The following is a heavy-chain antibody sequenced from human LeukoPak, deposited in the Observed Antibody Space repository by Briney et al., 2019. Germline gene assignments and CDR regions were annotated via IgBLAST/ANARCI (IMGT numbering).Heavy chain of an antibody. CDR2: ISSSGGTI. CDR3: AKAGPGFGFDY. J-gene: IGHJ4*02. V-gene: IGHV3-48*04. CDR1: RFTFSTYS. D-gene: IGHD3-10*01. Sequence: GGSLRLSCAASRFTFSTYSMNWVRQAPGKGLEWVSDISSSGGTIDYADSVKGRCSISRDNAKNSLYLHMNSLRAEDTAVYYCAKAGPGFGFDYWGQGTLVTVSS.